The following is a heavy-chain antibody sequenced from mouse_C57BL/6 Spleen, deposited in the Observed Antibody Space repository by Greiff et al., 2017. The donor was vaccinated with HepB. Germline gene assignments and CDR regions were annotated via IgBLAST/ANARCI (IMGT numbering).Heavy chain of an antibody. V-gene: IGHV1-59*01. CDR3: ARVYSSGPLDY. D-gene: IGHD3-2*02. Sequence: QVQLQQPGAELVRPGTSVKLSCKASGYTFTSYWMHWVKQRPGQGLEWIGVIDPSDSYTNYNQKFKGKATLTVDTSSSTAYMQRSSLTSEDSAFYYCARVYSSGPLDYWGQGTTLTVSS. CDR2: IDPSDSYT. J-gene: IGHJ2*01. CDR1: GYTFTSYW.